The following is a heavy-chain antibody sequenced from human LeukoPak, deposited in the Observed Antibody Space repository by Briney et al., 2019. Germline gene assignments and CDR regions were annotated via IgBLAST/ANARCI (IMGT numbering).Heavy chain of an antibody. Sequence: SETLSLTCAVYGGSFSGYYWSWIHQPPGKGLEWIGEINHSGSTNYNPSLKSRVTISVDTSKNQFSLKLSSVTAADTAVYYCARSHLGSDAFDIWGQGTMVTVSS. V-gene: IGHV4-34*01. D-gene: IGHD2-15*01. CDR3: ARSHLGSDAFDI. J-gene: IGHJ3*02. CDR1: GGSFSGYY. CDR2: INHSGST.